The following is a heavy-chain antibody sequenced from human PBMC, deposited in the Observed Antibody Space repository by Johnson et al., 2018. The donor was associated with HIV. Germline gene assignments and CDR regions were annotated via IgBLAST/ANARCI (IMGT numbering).Heavy chain of an antibody. CDR2: IRSSGTSV. Sequence: EVQLVESGGGVVQPGRSLRLSCAASGFTFSRYAMHWVRPAPGKGLEWVSYIRSSGTSVYYAASVKGRFSISSDNAKHSLYLQMNSLRAEDTAVYYCARGTPWDAFDIWGQGTMVTVSS. CDR3: ARGTPWDAFDI. J-gene: IGHJ3*02. CDR1: GFTFSRYA. V-gene: IGHV3-48*04.